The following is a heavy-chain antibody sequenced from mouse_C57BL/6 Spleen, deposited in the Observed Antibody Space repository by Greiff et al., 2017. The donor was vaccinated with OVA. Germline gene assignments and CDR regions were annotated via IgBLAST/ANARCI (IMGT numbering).Heavy chain of an antibody. V-gene: IGHV5-4*01. CDR1: GFTFSSYA. CDR2: ISDGGSYT. CDR3: ARDYAAYYFDY. Sequence: DVMLVESGGGLVKPGGSLKLSCAASGFTFSSYAMSWVRQTPEKRLEWVATISDGGSYTYYPDNVKGRFTISRDNAKNNLYLQMSHLKSEDTAMYYCARDYAAYYFDYWGQGTTLTVSS. J-gene: IGHJ2*01. D-gene: IGHD2-12*01.